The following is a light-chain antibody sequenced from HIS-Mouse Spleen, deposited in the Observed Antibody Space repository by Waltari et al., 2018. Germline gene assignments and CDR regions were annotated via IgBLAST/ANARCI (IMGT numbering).Light chain of an antibody. V-gene: IGLV8-61*01. CDR2: ITT. J-gene: IGLJ3*02. CDR3: VLYMGSGIWV. Sequence: QTVVTQEPSFSVSPGGTVTLTCGLSSGSVSTSYYPSWYQQTPGQAPRTLIYITTPRSSGVPDRFSGSILGNKAALTITGAQADDESDYYCVLYMGSGIWVFGGGTKLTVL. CDR1: SGSVSTSYY.